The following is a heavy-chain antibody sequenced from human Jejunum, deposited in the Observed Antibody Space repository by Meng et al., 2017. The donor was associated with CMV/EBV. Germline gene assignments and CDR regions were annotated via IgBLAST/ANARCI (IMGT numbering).Heavy chain of an antibody. J-gene: IGHJ4*02. CDR3: AKRVHYTSDGTGAGN. Sequence: SGCSFKDDGMSGGRQAPGRGLEWVSGCRGVGGSTFYADSVEGRFSLSRDNSAVYLQMNSLRADDTAVYYCAKRVHYTSDGTGAGNWGQGTRVTVSS. CDR2: CRGVGGST. V-gene: IGHV3-23*01. D-gene: IGHD3-3*01. CDR1: GCSFKDDG.